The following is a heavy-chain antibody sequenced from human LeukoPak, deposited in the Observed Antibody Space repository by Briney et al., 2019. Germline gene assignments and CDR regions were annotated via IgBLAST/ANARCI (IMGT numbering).Heavy chain of an antibody. Sequence: QPGGSLRLSCAASGFTFNNYAMTWVRQAPGKGLEWVSSISGGGETTYYADSAKGRFTISRDNSQNTLYLQMNSLRAEDTAVYYCARDYADYVGYFFFDYWGQGTLVTVS. D-gene: IGHD4-17*01. CDR1: GFTFNNYA. V-gene: IGHV3-23*01. CDR2: ISGGGETT. J-gene: IGHJ4*02. CDR3: ARDYADYVGYFFFDY.